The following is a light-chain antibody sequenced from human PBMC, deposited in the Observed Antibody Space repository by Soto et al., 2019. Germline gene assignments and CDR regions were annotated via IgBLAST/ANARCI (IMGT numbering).Light chain of an antibody. CDR3: QQYGGSALFT. CDR1: QSVSSNY. V-gene: IGKV3-20*01. J-gene: IGKJ3*01. CDR2: GAS. Sequence: EFVLTQSPGTLSLSPGERATLSCRAGQSVSSNYLAWYQQKPGQAPRLLIYGASSRATGIPDRFSGSGSGTDSTLTISRLEPQDFAVYYCQQYGGSALFTFGPGTKVDIK.